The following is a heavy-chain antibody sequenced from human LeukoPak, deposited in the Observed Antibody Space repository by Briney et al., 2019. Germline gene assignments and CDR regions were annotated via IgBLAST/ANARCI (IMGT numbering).Heavy chain of an antibody. V-gene: IGHV4-39*07. CDR3: ARWWGFDP. CDR2: INHSGST. J-gene: IGHJ5*02. D-gene: IGHD2-15*01. CDR1: GGSISSTRYY. Sequence: SETLSLTCTVSGGSISSTRYYWGWIRQPPGKGLEWIGEINHSGSTNYNPSLKRRVTISVDTSNKPFSLKLTSVTAADTAVYYCARWWGFDPWGQGPLVTVSS.